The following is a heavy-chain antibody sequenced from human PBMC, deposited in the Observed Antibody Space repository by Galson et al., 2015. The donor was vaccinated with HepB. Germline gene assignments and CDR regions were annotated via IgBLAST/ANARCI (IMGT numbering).Heavy chain of an antibody. J-gene: IGHJ6*02. CDR1: GDTVRSYS. Sequence: QSGAEVKKPGESLKISCKASGDTVRSYSVSWLRQAPGQGLEWMGGIIPLSGITNYAQNFQGRVSITADKSTSTAYMELTSLRTDDTAVYFCAKTPECTSSRCVYFYYALDVWGQGTTVTVSS. CDR2: IIPLSGIT. CDR3: AKTPECTSSRCVYFYYALDV. D-gene: IGHD2-2*01. V-gene: IGHV1-69*17.